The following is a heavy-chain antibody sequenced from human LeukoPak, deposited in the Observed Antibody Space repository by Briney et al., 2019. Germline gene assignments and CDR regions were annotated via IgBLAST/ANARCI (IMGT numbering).Heavy chain of an antibody. D-gene: IGHD3-22*01. V-gene: IGHV3-21*01. CDR2: ISSSGSYI. CDR1: SFTFSSYS. Sequence: GGSLRLSCAASSFTFSSYSMNWVRQAPGKGLEWVSSISSSGSYIYYADSVKGRFTISRDNAKNSLYLQMNSLRAEDTAVYYCARTYYYDSTGYFDYWGQGTLVTVSS. CDR3: ARTYYYDSTGYFDY. J-gene: IGHJ4*02.